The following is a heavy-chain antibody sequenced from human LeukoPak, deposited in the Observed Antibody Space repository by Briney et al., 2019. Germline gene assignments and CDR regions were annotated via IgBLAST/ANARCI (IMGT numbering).Heavy chain of an antibody. V-gene: IGHV4-59*01. J-gene: IGHJ4*02. CDR2: IYYSGST. CDR3: ARSTLVVPAAISLRLAFDY. CDR1: GGSISSYY. D-gene: IGHD2-2*02. Sequence: MTSETLSLTCTVSGGSISSYYWSWIRQPPGKGLEWIGYIYYSGSTNYNPSLKSRVTISVDTSENQFSLKLSSVTAADTAVYYCARSTLVVPAAISLRLAFDYWGQGTLVTVSS.